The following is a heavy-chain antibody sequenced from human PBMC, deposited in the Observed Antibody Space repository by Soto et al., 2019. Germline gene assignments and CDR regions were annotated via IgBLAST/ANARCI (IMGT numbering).Heavy chain of an antibody. J-gene: IGHJ5*02. CDR3: ARDYSGYNSRWFDP. V-gene: IGHV4-59*01. CDR1: GGSISSYY. D-gene: IGHD5-12*01. Sequence: SETLSLTCTASGGSISSYYWSWIRQPPGKGLEWIGYIYYSGSTNYNPSLKSRVTISVDTSKNQFSLKLSSVTAADTAVYYCARDYSGYNSRWFDPWRPGTLATVSS. CDR2: IYYSGST.